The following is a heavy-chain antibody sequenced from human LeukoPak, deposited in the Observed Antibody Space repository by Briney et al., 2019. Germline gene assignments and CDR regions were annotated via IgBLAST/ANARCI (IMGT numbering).Heavy chain of an antibody. CDR1: GYTLTELS. CDR3: ATAVARYGMDV. J-gene: IGHJ6*02. CDR2: FDPEDGET. D-gene: IGHD6-19*01. V-gene: IGHV1-24*01. Sequence: ASVKVSCKVSGYTLTELSMHWVRQAPGKGLEWMGGFDPEDGETIYAQKFQGRVTMTEVTSTDTAYMELSSLRSEDTAVYYCATAVARYGMDVWGQGPTVTVSS.